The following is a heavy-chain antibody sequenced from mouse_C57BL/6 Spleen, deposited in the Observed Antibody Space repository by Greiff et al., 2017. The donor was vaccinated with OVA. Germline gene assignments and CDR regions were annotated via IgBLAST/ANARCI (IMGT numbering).Heavy chain of an antibody. CDR2: IYPGDGDT. V-gene: IGHV1-82*01. CDR3: ARSWGTTVVATNYCDY. J-gene: IGHJ2*01. Sequence: QVQLQQSGPELVKPGASVKISCKASGYAFSSSWMNWVKQRPGKGLEWIGRIYPGDGDTNYNGKFKGKATLTADKSSSTAFKQLSSLTSEDAAVYFCARSWGTTVVATNYCDYWGQGTTLTVSS. CDR1: GYAFSSSW. D-gene: IGHD1-1*01.